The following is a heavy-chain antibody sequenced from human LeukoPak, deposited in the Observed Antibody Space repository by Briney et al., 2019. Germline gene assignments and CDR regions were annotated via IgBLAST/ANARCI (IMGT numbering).Heavy chain of an antibody. CDR1: GGSISSGSYY. CDR2: IYTSGST. CDR3: AGSYDILTGYKPGAFDI. D-gene: IGHD3-9*01. V-gene: IGHV4-61*02. Sequence: SETLSLTCTVSGGSISSGSYYWSWIRQPAGKGLEWIGRIYTSGSTNYNPSLKSRVTISVDTSKNQFSLKLSSVTAADTAVYYCAGSYDILTGYKPGAFDIWGQGTMVTVSS. J-gene: IGHJ3*02.